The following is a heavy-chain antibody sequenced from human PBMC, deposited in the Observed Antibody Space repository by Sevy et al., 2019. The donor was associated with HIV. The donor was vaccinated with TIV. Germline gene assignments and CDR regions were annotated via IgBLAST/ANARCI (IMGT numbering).Heavy chain of an antibody. CDR1: GFDFSTHA. Sequence: GSLRLSCAASGFDFSTHAMHWVRQAPGKGLEWVAVISYEGTETFYAASVEGRFTISRDNSKNMLSLRINSLGPEDTAVYYCARDGGNSVKWYPLYWGHGTLVTVSS. V-gene: IGHV3-30-3*01. D-gene: IGHD2-2*01. CDR2: ISYEGTET. J-gene: IGHJ4*01. CDR3: ARDGGNSVKWYPLY.